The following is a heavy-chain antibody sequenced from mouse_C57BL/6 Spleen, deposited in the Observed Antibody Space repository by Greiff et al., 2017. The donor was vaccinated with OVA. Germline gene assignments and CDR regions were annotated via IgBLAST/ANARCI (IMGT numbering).Heavy chain of an antibody. CDR3: ARRGGKLSPIGY. D-gene: IGHD1-3*01. J-gene: IGHJ3*01. CDR2: ISDGGSYT. V-gene: IGHV5-4*03. Sequence: EVMLVESGAGLVKPGGSLKLSCAASGFTFSSYAMPWVRQTPEQRLEWVATISDGGSYTYYPDNVKGRFTISRDNAKNNLYLQMSHLKSEDAAMYYYARRGGKLSPIGYWGQGTLVTVSA. CDR1: GFTFSSYA.